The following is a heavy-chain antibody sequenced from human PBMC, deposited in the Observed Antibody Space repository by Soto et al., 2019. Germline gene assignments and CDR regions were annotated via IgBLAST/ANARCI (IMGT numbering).Heavy chain of an antibody. J-gene: IGHJ6*02. Sequence: QVQLVQSGAEVKKPGSSVKVSCKASGGTFSSYAISWVRQAPGQGLEWMGGIIPIFGTANYAQKFQGRVTITPAESTSTAYMELSSVRSEDTAVYYCARDQCGGDCYSIYYYYGMDVWGRGTTVTVSS. CDR3: ARDQCGGDCYSIYYYYGMDV. D-gene: IGHD2-21*02. V-gene: IGHV1-69*01. CDR2: IIPIFGTA. CDR1: GGTFSSYA.